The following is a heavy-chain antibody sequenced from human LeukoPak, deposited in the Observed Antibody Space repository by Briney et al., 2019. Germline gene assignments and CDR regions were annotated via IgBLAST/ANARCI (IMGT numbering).Heavy chain of an antibody. J-gene: IGHJ2*01. CDR3: ARASLPWYFDL. CDR1: GGSISSYY. V-gene: IGHV4-59*01. CDR2: IYYSGST. Sequence: SETLSLTCTVSGGSISSYYWSWIRQPPGKGLERIGYIYYSGSTNYNPSLKSRVTISVDTSKNQFSLKLSSVTAADTAVYYCARASLPWYFDLWGRGTLVTVSS.